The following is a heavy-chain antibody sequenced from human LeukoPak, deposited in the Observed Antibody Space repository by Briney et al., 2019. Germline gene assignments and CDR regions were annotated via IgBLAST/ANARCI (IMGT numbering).Heavy chain of an antibody. V-gene: IGHV5-10-1*01. D-gene: IGHD3-10*01. CDR1: GYSFTSYW. CDR2: IYPSDSYP. CDR3: ARRGFGELYGAFDI. J-gene: IGHJ3*02. Sequence: GESLNISGKGSGYSFTSYWISGVRQMPGKGLEWMGRIYPSDSYPNSSPSFQGHVTISAHTTISTADLQRSRLKGTDTAMYYCARRGFGELYGAFDIWGQGTMVTVSS.